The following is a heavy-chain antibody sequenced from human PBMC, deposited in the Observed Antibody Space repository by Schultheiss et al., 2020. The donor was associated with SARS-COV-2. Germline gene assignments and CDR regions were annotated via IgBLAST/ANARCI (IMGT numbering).Heavy chain of an antibody. CDR1: GGTFSSYA. V-gene: IGHV1-69*13. J-gene: IGHJ5*02. CDR2: IIPIFGTA. Sequence: SVKVSCKASGGTFSSYAISWVRQAPGQGLEWMGGIIPIFGTANYAQEFQGRVTITADESTSTAYMELSSLRSEDTAVYYCARDAGRLLYYDSSGYRFDPWGQGTLVTVSS. D-gene: IGHD3-22*01. CDR3: ARDAGRLLYYDSSGYRFDP.